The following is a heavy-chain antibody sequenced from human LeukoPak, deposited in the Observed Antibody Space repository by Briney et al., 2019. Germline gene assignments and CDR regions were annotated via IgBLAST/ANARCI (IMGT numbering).Heavy chain of an antibody. D-gene: IGHD1-7*01. J-gene: IGHJ5*02. CDR1: GGTFSSYA. Sequence: EASVKVSCKVSGGTFSSYAISWVRQAPGQGLEWMGGIIPIFGTANYAQKFQGRVTITTDESTSTAYMELSSLRSEDTAVYYCARDNYAGANWFDPWGQGTLVTVSS. V-gene: IGHV1-69*05. CDR2: IIPIFGTA. CDR3: ARDNYAGANWFDP.